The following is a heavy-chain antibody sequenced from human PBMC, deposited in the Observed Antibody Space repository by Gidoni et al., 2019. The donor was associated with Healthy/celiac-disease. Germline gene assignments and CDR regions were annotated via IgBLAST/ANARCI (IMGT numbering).Heavy chain of an antibody. D-gene: IGHD2-15*01. V-gene: IGHV4-31*03. CDR1: GGPNSSGGYY. Sequence: QVQLQESGPGLAKPSQNLSLTCTVSGGPNSSGGYYSSWIRQHPGKGLEWIVYIDYSGSTYYNPSLKSRVTISVDTSKNQFSLKLSSVTAADTAVYYCARVVVVVAVIDYWGQGTLVTVSS. CDR3: ARVVVVVAVIDY. J-gene: IGHJ4*02. CDR2: IDYSGST.